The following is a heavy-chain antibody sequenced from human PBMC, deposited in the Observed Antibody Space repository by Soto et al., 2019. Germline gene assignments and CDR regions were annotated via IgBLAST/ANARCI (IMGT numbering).Heavy chain of an antibody. CDR3: ARDSSGWYNGYFDY. Sequence: ASVKVSCKASGYTFTSYAMHWVRQAPGQRLEWMGWINAGNGNTKYSQKFQGRVTITRDTSASTAYMELSSLRSEDTAVYYCARDSSGWYNGYFDYWGQGTLVTVPS. CDR1: GYTFTSYA. CDR2: INAGNGNT. D-gene: IGHD6-19*01. J-gene: IGHJ4*02. V-gene: IGHV1-3*01.